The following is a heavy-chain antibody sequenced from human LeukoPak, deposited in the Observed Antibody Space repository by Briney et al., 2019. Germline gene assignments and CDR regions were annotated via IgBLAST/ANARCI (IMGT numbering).Heavy chain of an antibody. Sequence: GGSLRLSCAASGFTFSNAWMSWVRQAPGKGLEWVAFIRYDGSNKYYADSVKGRFTISRDNSKNTLYLQMNSLRAEDTAVYYCAKDLSSYSSGWFPFDYWGQGTLVTVSS. CDR3: AKDLSSYSSGWFPFDY. V-gene: IGHV3-30*02. D-gene: IGHD6-19*01. CDR1: GFTFSNAW. J-gene: IGHJ4*02. CDR2: IRYDGSNK.